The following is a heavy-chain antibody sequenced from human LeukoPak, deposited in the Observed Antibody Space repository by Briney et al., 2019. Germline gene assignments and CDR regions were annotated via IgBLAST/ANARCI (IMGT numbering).Heavy chain of an antibody. CDR2: IYYSGST. Sequence: SETLSLTCTVSGGSISSYYWSWIRQPPGKGLEWIGYIYYSGSTNYNPSLKSRVTISVDTSKNQFSLKLSSVTAADTAVYYCARHSNDYYGSGRRRGLFDYWGQGTLVTVSS. D-gene: IGHD3-10*01. CDR1: GGSISSYY. CDR3: ARHSNDYYGSGRRRGLFDY. J-gene: IGHJ4*02. V-gene: IGHV4-59*01.